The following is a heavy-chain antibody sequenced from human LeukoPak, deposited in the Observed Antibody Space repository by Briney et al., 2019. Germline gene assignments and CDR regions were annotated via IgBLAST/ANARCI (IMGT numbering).Heavy chain of an antibody. D-gene: IGHD7-27*01. CDR2: ISSSSSYI. CDR3: ARDREVAMGTYYYGMDV. CDR1: GFTFSSYS. V-gene: IGHV3-21*01. Sequence: GGSLRLSCAASGFTFSSYSMNWVRQAPGKGLEWVSSISSSSSYIYYADSVKGRFTISRDNAKNSLYLQMNSLRAEDTAVYYCARDREVAMGTYYYGMDVWGQGTTVTVSS. J-gene: IGHJ6*02.